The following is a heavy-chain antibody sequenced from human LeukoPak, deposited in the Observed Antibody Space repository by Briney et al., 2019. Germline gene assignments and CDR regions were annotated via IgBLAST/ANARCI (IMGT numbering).Heavy chain of an antibody. CDR2: ISAYNGNT. V-gene: IGHV1-18*01. D-gene: IGHD1-26*01. CDR1: GYTFTSSG. CDR3: ARDGSYAGPEDADDFQD. J-gene: IGHJ1*01. Sequence: ASVKVSCKASGYTFTSSGTSWVRPAPGQGLEWMGWISAYNGNTNYAQKLQGRVTMTTDTSTSTAYMDLRSLRSDDTDVYYCARDGSYAGPEDADDFQDWGQGTLVTVAS.